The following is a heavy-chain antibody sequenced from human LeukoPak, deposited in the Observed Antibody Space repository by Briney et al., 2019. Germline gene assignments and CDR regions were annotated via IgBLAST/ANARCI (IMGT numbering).Heavy chain of an antibody. CDR2: ISGGGGST. V-gene: IGHV3-23*01. Sequence: GGSLRLSCAASGFTFSSYAMSWVRQAPGKGLEWVSAISGGGGSTYYADSVKGRFTVSRDNSKNTLYLQMNSLRAEDTAVYHCARGTSGPEYWGQGTLVTVSS. CDR1: GFTFSSYA. J-gene: IGHJ4*02. CDR3: ARGTSGPEY. D-gene: IGHD3-16*01.